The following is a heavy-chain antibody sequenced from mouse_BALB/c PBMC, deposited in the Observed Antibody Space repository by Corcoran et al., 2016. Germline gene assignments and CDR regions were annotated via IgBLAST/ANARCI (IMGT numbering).Heavy chain of an antibody. CDR2: INTYTGEP. V-gene: IGHV9-3-1*01. Sequence: QIQTVQSGPELTKPGETVKISCKASGYTFTNYGMNWVKQAPGKGLKWMGWINTYTGEPLYADDFKGRFAFSLETSASTASLQINNLKNEDTATYFCAREPYAMDYWGQGTSVTVSS. CDR1: GYTFTNYG. CDR3: AREPYAMDY. J-gene: IGHJ4*01.